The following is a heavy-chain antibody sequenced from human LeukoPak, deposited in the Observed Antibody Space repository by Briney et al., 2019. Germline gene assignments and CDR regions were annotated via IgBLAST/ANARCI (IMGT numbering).Heavy chain of an antibody. V-gene: IGHV3-49*03. D-gene: IGHD6-19*01. J-gene: IGHJ4*02. Sequence: GRSLRLSCTASGFTFGDYAMSWFRQAPGKGLEWVGFIRSKAYGGTTEYAASVKGRFTISRDDSKSIAYLQMNSLKTEDTAVYYCTRAQIAVAGTFDYWGQGTLVTVSS. CDR2: IRSKAYGGTT. CDR3: TRAQIAVAGTFDY. CDR1: GFTFGDYA.